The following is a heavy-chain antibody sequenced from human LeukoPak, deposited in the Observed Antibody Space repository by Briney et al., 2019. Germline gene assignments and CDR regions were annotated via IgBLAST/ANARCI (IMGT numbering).Heavy chain of an antibody. CDR2: IKSKTDGETT. D-gene: IGHD3-10*01. J-gene: IGHJ4*02. Sequence: GGSLRLSCVDSGFTFTNAWMSWVRQAPGKGLEWIGRIKSKTDGETTNYAEPVGGRFTISRDDSKSAVYLQMNSLKIEDTAVYYCTTDLGTYYHGSQRLIPIDYWGQGTLVTVSS. CDR3: TTDLGTYYHGSQRLIPIDY. V-gene: IGHV3-15*01. CDR1: GFTFTNAW.